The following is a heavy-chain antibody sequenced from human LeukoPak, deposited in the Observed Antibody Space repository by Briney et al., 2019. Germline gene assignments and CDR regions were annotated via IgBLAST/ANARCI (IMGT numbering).Heavy chain of an antibody. CDR1: GGSISSYY. D-gene: IGHD1-26*01. CDR3: ARDIVAAHGAFDI. V-gene: IGHV4-59*13. J-gene: IGHJ3*02. Sequence: SETLSLTCIVSGGSISSYYWSWIRQPPGKGLEWIGNIYSSGTTNYNPSLKSRVIISVDTSKNQFSLKLSSVTAADTAVYYCARDIVAAHGAFDIWGQGTMVTVSS. CDR2: IYSSGTT.